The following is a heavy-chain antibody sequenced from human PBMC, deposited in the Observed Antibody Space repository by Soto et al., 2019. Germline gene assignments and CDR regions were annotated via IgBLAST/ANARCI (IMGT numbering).Heavy chain of an antibody. CDR2: IYYSGST. D-gene: IGHD6-19*01. CDR3: ASAGKDSSGWMGLGY. CDR1: GGSISSYY. V-gene: IGHV4-59*01. J-gene: IGHJ4*02. Sequence: QVQLQESGPGLVKPSETLSLTCTVSGGSISSYYWSWIRQPPGKGLEWIGYIYYSGSTNYNPSLKSRVTIXXDXSXXQFSLKLSSVTAADTAVYYCASAGKDSSGWMGLGYWGQGTLVTVSS.